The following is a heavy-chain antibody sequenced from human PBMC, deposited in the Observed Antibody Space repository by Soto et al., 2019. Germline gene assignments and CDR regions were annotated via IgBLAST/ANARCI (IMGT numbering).Heavy chain of an antibody. V-gene: IGHV4-38-2*01. D-gene: IGHD3-10*01. CDR2: IYHSGST. CDR3: ARSDRITMVRGPGGAFDI. CDR1: GYSISSGYY. Sequence: ASETLSLTCAVSGYSISSGYYWGWIRQPPGKGLEWIGSIYHSGSTYYNPSLKSRVTISVDTSKNQFSLKLSSVTAADTAVYYRARSDRITMVRGPGGAFDIWGQGTMVTVSS. J-gene: IGHJ3*02.